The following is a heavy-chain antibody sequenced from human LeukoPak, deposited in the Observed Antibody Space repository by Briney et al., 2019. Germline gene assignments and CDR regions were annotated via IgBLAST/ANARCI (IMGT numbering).Heavy chain of an antibody. CDR3: ARGGYSYGS. CDR1: GGSFSGHY. CDR2: INHSGST. Sequence: SETLSLTCAVYGGSFSGHYWSWIRQPPGEGLEWIGEINHSGSTNYNPSLKSRVTISVDTSKNQFSLKLSSVTAADTAVYYCARGGYSYGSWGQGTLVTVSS. V-gene: IGHV4-34*01. D-gene: IGHD5-18*01. J-gene: IGHJ4*02.